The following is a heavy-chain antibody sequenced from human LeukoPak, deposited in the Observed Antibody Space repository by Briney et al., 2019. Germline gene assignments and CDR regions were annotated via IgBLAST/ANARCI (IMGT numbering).Heavy chain of an antibody. V-gene: IGHV1-46*03. CDR1: GYTFTSYY. D-gene: IGHD3-3*01. CDR2: INPSGGST. CDR3: ARDPSGLRFLEWLPPGYYFDY. J-gene: IGHJ4*02. Sequence: ASVKVSCKASGYTFTSYYMHWVRQAPGQGLEWMGIINPSGGSTSYAQKFQGRVTMTRDTSTSTVYMELSSLRSEDTAVYYCARDPSGLRFLEWLPPGYYFDYWGQGTLVTVS.